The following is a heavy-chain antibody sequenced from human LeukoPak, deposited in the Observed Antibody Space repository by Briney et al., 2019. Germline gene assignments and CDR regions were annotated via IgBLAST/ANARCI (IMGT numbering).Heavy chain of an antibody. D-gene: IGHD7-27*01. V-gene: IGHV3-33*06. CDR1: GFPFSSYG. CDR2: IWPDGSIK. J-gene: IGHJ2*01. CDR3: AKIPNWGSQWHFDL. Sequence: PGGSLRLSCTASGFPFSSYGMHWVRRVPGKGLVWVTVIWPDGSIKYYADSVKGRFTVSRDNSKNTLYLQMNSLRAEDTAVYYCAKIPNWGSQWHFDLWGRGTLVTVS.